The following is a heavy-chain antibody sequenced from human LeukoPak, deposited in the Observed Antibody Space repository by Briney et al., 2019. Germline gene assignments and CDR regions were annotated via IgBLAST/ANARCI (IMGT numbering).Heavy chain of an antibody. V-gene: IGHV3-30-3*01. Sequence: GGSLRLSCAASGFIFRNHVIHWVRQAPGKGLDWVAVISYDGSNKYYADSVKGRFTISRDNSKNTLYLQMNSLRAEDTALYYCAREGAYQLLSSYYFYGMDVWGQGTTVTVSS. CDR2: ISYDGSNK. D-gene: IGHD1-26*01. J-gene: IGHJ6*02. CDR3: AREGAYQLLSSYYFYGMDV. CDR1: GFIFRNHV.